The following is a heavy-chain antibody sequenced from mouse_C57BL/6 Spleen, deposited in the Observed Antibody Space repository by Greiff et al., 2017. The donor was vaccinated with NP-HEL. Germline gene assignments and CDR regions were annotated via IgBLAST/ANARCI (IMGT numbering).Heavy chain of an antibody. V-gene: IGHV1-54*01. CDR1: GYAFTNYL. CDR2: INPGSGGT. CDR3: ASEGIYYVNYSAWFAY. D-gene: IGHD2-1*01. J-gene: IGHJ3*01. Sequence: VQLQQSGAELVRPGTSVKVSCKASGYAFTNYLIEWVKQRPGQGLEWIGVINPGSGGTNYNEKFKGKATLTADKSSSTAYMQLISLTSDDSAVYFCASEGIYYVNYSAWFAYWGQGTLVTVSA.